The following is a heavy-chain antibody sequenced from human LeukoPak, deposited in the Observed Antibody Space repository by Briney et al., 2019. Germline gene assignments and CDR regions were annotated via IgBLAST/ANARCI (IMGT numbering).Heavy chain of an antibody. V-gene: IGHV3-7*01. CDR1: GFTFSSYS. CDR2: IKQDGSEK. D-gene: IGHD2-2*01. CDR3: ARSTGVMGYCSSTSCLAYYYYYMDV. Sequence: GGSLRLSCAASGFTFSSYSMSWVRQAPGKGLEWVANIKQDGSEKYYVDSVKGRFTISRDNAKNSLYLQMNSLRAEDTAVSYCARSTGVMGYCSSTSCLAYYYYYMDVWGKGTTVTISS. J-gene: IGHJ6*03.